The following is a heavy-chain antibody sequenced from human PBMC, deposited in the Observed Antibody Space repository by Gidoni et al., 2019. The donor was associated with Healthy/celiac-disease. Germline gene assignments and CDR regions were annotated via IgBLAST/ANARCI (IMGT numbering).Heavy chain of an antibody. CDR2: IYYSGST. J-gene: IGHJ4*02. D-gene: IGHD6-13*01. CDR1: GGSISSYY. CDR3: ASLGIAAGYFDY. V-gene: IGHV4-59*08. Sequence: QVQLQESGPGLVKPSETLSLTCTVPGGSISSYYWSWIRQPTGKGLEWIGYIYYSGSTNYNPSLKSRVTISVDTSKNQFSLKLSSVTAADTAVYYCASLGIAAGYFDYWGQGTLVTVSS.